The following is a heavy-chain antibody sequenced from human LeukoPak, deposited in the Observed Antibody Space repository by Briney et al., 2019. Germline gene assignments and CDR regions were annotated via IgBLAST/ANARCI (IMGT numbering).Heavy chain of an antibody. D-gene: IGHD4-11*01. CDR3: ARDLYSNYFYFDY. Sequence: GGSLRLSCAASGFTFSNYWMTWVRQAPGKGLEWVANIKQDGSKKSYVDSVKGRFTISRDNAKNSLYLQMNSLRAEDTAVYYCARDLYSNYFYFDYWGQGTLVTVSS. V-gene: IGHV3-7*01. CDR2: IKQDGSKK. J-gene: IGHJ4*02. CDR1: GFTFSNYW.